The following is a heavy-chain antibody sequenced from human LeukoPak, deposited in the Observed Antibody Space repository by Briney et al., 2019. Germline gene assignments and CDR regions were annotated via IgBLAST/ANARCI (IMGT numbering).Heavy chain of an antibody. V-gene: IGHV1-18*01. CDR1: GYTFISYG. J-gene: IGHJ5*02. Sequence: ASVKVSCKASGYTFISYGISWVRQAPGQGLEWMGWISAYNGDTNYAQKLQGRVTMTTDTSTSTAYMELSSLRSEDTAVYYCARDIFLGGSYHNSHNWFDPWGQGTLVTVSS. CDR2: ISAYNGDT. D-gene: IGHD1-26*01. CDR3: ARDIFLGGSYHNSHNWFDP.